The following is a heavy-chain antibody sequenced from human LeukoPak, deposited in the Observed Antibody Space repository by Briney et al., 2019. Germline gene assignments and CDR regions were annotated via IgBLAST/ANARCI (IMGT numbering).Heavy chain of an antibody. D-gene: IGHD3-10*01. Sequence: GGSLRLSCAASGFTFNTYGMSWVRQAPGKGLEWVSGISGSGGATYYADSVKGRFTISRDDPHNTLYLQMNSLRAEDTAVYFCARGGVDYYGSGTYYLMYYSDYWGQGALVTVSS. CDR3: ARGGVDYYGSGTYYLMYYSDY. CDR2: ISGSGGAT. CDR1: GFTFNTYG. V-gene: IGHV3-23*01. J-gene: IGHJ4*02.